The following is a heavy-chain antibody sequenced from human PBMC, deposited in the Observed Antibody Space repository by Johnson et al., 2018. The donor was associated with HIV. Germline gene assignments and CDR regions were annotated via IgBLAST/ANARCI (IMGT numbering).Heavy chain of an antibody. J-gene: IGHJ3*02. CDR2: ISYDGSNK. V-gene: IGHV3-30*03. CDR1: GFTISPYG. D-gene: IGHD4-17*01. CDR3: ARSMTTVTVAFDI. Sequence: QVQLVESGGDLVQPGGSLRLSCAASGFTISPYGMHWVRQAPGKGLEWVAVISYDGSNKYYTDPVKGRFTISRDNSKNALYLQMHNLRAEDTAVYYCARSMTTVTVAFDIWGQGTMVTVSS.